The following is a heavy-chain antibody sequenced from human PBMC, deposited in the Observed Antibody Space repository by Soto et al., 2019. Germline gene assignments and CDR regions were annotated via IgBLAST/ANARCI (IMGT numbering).Heavy chain of an antibody. CDR1: GYSFTNYW. CDR2: IDPSDSYT. CDR3: ARFRSGTTVDYYYTMDV. V-gene: IGHV5-10-1*01. J-gene: IGHJ6*02. D-gene: IGHD1-7*01. Sequence: PGSSLKNSGKGSGYSFTNYWMNWVRQMPGKGLEWMGRIDPSDSYTDYSPSFQGHVIISTDKSINTAYLQWSSLKASDTAMYYCARFRSGTTVDYYYTMDVWGQGTTVTVSS.